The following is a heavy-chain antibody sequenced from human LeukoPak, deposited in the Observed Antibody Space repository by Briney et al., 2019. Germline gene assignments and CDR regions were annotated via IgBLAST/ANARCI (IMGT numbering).Heavy chain of an antibody. D-gene: IGHD2-2*01. V-gene: IGHV4-31*03. Sequence: TLSLTCTVSGGSISSGGYYWTWIRQHPGKGLEWIGYIYYSGSTYYNPSLTSRVTISVDTSKNQFSLKLSSVTAADTAVYYCTRSRYCSSTSCYGTDVWGQGTTVTVSS. CDR3: TRSRYCSSTSCYGTDV. CDR2: IYYSGST. CDR1: GGSISSGGYY. J-gene: IGHJ6*02.